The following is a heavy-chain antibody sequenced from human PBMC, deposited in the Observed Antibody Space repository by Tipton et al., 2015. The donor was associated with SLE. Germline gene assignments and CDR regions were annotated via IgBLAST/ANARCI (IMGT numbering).Heavy chain of an antibody. V-gene: IGHV4-34*01. J-gene: IGHJ5*01. CDR3: ARTGAIYWFDS. Sequence: TLSLTCAVYGGSSSGYYWSWIRQPPGKGLEWIGEINHSGSTNYNPSLKSRVTISVDTSKNQFSLKVSSVTAADTAVYYCARTGAIYWFDSWGQGTLVTVSS. CDR2: INHSGST. CDR1: GGSSSGYY.